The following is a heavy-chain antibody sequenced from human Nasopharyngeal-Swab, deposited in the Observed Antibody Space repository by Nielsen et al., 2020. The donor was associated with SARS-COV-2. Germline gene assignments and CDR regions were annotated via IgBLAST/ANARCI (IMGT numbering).Heavy chain of an antibody. J-gene: IGHJ4*02. V-gene: IGHV3-49*04. CDR1: GFTFGDYA. CDR2: IRSKAYGGTT. D-gene: IGHD1-14*01. Sequence: GSLRLSCTASGFTFGDYAMSWVRQAPGKGLEWVGFIRSKAYGGTTEYAASVKGRFTISRDDSKSIAYLQMNSLKTEDTAVYYCTREVNRKYYFDYWGQGTLVTVSS. CDR3: TREVNRKYYFDY.